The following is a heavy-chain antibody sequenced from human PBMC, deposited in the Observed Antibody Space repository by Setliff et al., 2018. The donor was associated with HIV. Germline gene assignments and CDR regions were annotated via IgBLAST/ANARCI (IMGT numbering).Heavy chain of an antibody. Sequence: SETLSLTCAVYGGSFSGYYWSWIRQPPGKGLEWIGEINHSGSTNYNPSLKSRVTISVDTSKNQFSLKLSSVTAADTAVYYCARAAAGSPYYYYYMDVWGKGTTVTVSS. CDR3: ARAAAGSPYYYYYMDV. CDR1: GGSFSGYY. J-gene: IGHJ6*03. V-gene: IGHV4-34*01. D-gene: IGHD6-13*01. CDR2: INHSGST.